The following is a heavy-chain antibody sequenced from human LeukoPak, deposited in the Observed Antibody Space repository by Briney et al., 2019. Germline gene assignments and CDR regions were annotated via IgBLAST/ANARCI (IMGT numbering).Heavy chain of an antibody. J-gene: IGHJ3*02. Sequence: ASVKVSCKASLYTFTSYGISWVRQAPGQRLEWMGWISAYNGNTNYAQKPQGRVTMTTDTSTSTAYMEMRSLSSDVKAVYYGATARHDYDILAGYYNLDAFDIWGQGTMVTVSS. CDR2: ISAYNGNT. D-gene: IGHD3-9*01. CDR1: LYTFTSYG. V-gene: IGHV1-18*04. CDR3: ATARHDYDILAGYYNLDAFDI.